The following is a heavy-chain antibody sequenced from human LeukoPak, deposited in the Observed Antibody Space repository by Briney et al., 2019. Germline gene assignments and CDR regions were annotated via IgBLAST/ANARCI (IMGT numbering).Heavy chain of an antibody. Sequence: GGSLRLSCAASGFTVSSNYMSWVRQAPGRWLEWVSSISSSSSYIYYADSVKGRFTISRDNAKNSLYLQMNSLRAEDTAVYYCARDLGSSGYYYSFDYWGQGTLVTVSS. D-gene: IGHD3-22*01. V-gene: IGHV3-21*01. CDR2: ISSSSSYI. CDR3: ARDLGSSGYYYSFDY. CDR1: GFTVSSNY. J-gene: IGHJ4*02.